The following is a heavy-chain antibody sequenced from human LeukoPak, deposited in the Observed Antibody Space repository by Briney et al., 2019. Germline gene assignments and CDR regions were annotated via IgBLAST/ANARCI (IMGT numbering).Heavy chain of an antibody. CDR2: ISSNGGST. J-gene: IGHJ4*02. V-gene: IGHV3-64*04. CDR3: ARLKIDGTHFDY. Sequence: GGSLRLSCSASGFTFSSYAMHWVRQAPGKGLEYVSAISSNGGSTYYADSVKGRFTISRDNSKNTLYLQMNSLRAEDTAVYYCARLKIDGTHFDYWGQGTLVTVSS. D-gene: IGHD3-9*01. CDR1: GFTFSSYA.